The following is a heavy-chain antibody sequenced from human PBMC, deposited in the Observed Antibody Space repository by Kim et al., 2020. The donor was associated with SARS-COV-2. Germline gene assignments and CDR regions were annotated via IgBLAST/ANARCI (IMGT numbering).Heavy chain of an antibody. J-gene: IGHJ3*02. V-gene: IGHV3-9*01. D-gene: IGHD3-22*01. CDR1: GFTFDDYA. CDR3: AKVSSGYDDAFDM. Sequence: GGSLRLSCAASGFTFDDYAMHWVRQAPVKGLEWVSGISWNSGSRGYADSVKGRFTISRDNAKNSLYLQMNSLRAEDTALYYCAKVSSGYDDAFDMWGQGTMLTVSS. CDR2: ISWNSGSR.